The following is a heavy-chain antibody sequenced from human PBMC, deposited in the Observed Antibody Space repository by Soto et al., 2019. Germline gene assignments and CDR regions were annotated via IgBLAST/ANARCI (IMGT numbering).Heavy chain of an antibody. J-gene: IGHJ4*02. CDR2: INSDGSST. Sequence: PGGSLRLSCAASGFTFSSYWMHWVRQAQGKGLVWVSRINSDGSSTSYGDSVKGRFTISRDNAKNTLYLQMNSLRSEDTAVYYCARVGSYYYDSSGYYLLDYWGQGTLVTVSS. CDR1: GFTFSSYW. V-gene: IGHV3-74*01. CDR3: ARVGSYYYDSSGYYLLDY. D-gene: IGHD3-22*01.